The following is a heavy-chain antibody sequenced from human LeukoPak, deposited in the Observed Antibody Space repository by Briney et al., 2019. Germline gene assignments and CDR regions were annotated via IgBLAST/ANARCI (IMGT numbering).Heavy chain of an antibody. D-gene: IGHD2-15*01. CDR2: IDPKTGGT. CDR1: RYTFTDYL. Sequence: ASVRVSCKSSRYTFTDYLIHWVRQAPGQGLEWMGWIDPKTGGTNYVQKFQGRVTMTRYTSITTVYMELSRLSFDDTAVYYCARDIGGSAWPRNWFDSWGQGTLVTVSS. V-gene: IGHV1-2*02. J-gene: IGHJ5*01. CDR3: ARDIGGSAWPRNWFDS.